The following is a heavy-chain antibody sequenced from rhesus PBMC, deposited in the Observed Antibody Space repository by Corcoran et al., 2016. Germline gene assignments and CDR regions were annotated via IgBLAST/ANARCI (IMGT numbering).Heavy chain of an antibody. J-gene: IGHJ4*01. D-gene: IGHD2-33*01. CDR2: ISGSSGSN. CDR3: AREAPANY. CDR1: GGSVSSSNW. V-gene: IGHV4-65*01. Sequence: QVQLQESGPGLVKPSETLSLTCAVSGGSVSSSNWWSWIRQPPGKGLYWIGYISGSSGSNYYNHSLKSRVTISTDTSKNQFSLKLSSVTAADTAVYYWAREAPANYWGQGVLVTVSS.